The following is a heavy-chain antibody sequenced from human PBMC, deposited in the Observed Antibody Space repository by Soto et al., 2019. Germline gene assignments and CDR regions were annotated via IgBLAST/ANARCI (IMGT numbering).Heavy chain of an antibody. CDR2: IYYIGTT. J-gene: IGHJ4*02. CDR3: AVVGADI. Sequence: SETLSLTCTVSGGSISNGFYYWSWIRQLPGKGLEWIGNIYYIGTTSYNPSLKSRATISIDTSKNTLYLQMNSLSAEDTAVYYCAVVGADIWGQGTLVTVSS. CDR1: GGSISNGFYY. V-gene: IGHV4-31*03. D-gene: IGHD2-15*01.